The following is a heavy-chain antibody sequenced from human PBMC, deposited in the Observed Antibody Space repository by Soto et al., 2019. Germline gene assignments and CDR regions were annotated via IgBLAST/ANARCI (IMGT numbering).Heavy chain of an antibody. Sequence: GASVKVSCKSSGYTFNSHAIHCMRQAPGQRLEWMGWINAGNGNTYYSEKFKGRVSLTRDTVATTVYMELTSLTSEDTGVYYCARDQSGIGWYVDWFDPWGQGTLVTVSS. D-gene: IGHD6-19*01. CDR2: INAGNGNT. CDR3: ARDQSGIGWYVDWFDP. J-gene: IGHJ5*02. CDR1: GYTFNSHA. V-gene: IGHV1-3*01.